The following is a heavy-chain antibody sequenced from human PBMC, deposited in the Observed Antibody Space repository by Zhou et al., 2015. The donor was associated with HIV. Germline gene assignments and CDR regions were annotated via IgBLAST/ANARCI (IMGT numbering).Heavy chain of an antibody. Sequence: QVQLVQSGTEVKKPGSSVKVSCKASGGTFSDSDIAWVRQAPGQGLEWMGGIVPNFGTPNYAKTFQGRVTFTADESSSTVFMELSSLRSEDTAVYYCARASGDRTGWYGDDSWGQGTLVTVS. CDR2: IVPNFGTP. V-gene: IGHV1-69*01. D-gene: IGHD6-19*01. J-gene: IGHJ4*02. CDR1: GGTFSDSD. CDR3: ARASGDRTGWYGDDS.